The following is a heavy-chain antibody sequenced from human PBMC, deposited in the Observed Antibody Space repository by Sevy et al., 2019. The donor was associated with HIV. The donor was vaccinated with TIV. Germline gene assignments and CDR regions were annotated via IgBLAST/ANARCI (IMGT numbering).Heavy chain of an antibody. CDR3: TRDGPIYGDYNQYY. J-gene: IGHJ4*02. CDR1: GFTFGDYA. D-gene: IGHD4-17*01. CDR2: IRSKTYGGTT. Sequence: GGSLRLSCTASGFTFGDYAMSWFRQAPGKGLEWVGFIRSKTYGGTTEYAASVKGRFTISRDDSKSIAYLQMNSLKTEDTAVYYCTRDGPIYGDYNQYYWGQGTLVTVSS. V-gene: IGHV3-49*03.